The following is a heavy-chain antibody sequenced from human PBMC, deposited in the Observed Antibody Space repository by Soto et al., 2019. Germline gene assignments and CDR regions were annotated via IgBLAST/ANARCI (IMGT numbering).Heavy chain of an antibody. Sequence: GESLKISCAASGFTFDDYGMSWVRQAPGKGLEWVSGINWNGGSTGYADSVKGRFTISRDNAKNSLYLQMNSLRAEDTALYHCAREGSSGYYDYWGQGTLVTVSS. D-gene: IGHD3-22*01. CDR2: INWNGGST. CDR3: AREGSSGYYDY. V-gene: IGHV3-20*01. CDR1: GFTFDDYG. J-gene: IGHJ4*02.